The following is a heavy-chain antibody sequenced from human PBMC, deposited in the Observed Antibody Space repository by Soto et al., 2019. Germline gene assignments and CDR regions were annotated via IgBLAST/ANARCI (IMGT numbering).Heavy chain of an antibody. CDR3: ARGEMQQQLVRSPYYYGMDV. J-gene: IGHJ6*02. CDR2: IIPIFGTA. D-gene: IGHD6-13*01. Sequence: GASVKVSCKASGGTFSSYAISWVRQAPGQGLEWMGGIIPIFGTANYAQKFQGRVTITADESTSTAYMELSSLRSEDTAVYYCARGEMQQQLVRSPYYYGMDVWGQGTTVTVSS. CDR1: GGTFSSYA. V-gene: IGHV1-69*13.